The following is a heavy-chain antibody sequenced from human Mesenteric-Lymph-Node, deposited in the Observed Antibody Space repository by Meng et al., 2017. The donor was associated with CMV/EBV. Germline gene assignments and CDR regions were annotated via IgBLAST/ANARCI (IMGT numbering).Heavy chain of an antibody. CDR2: IYYSGST. D-gene: IGHD3-10*01. Sequence: SETLSLTCTVSGGSISSYYWSWIRQPPGKGLEWIGYIYYSGSTNYNPSLKSRVTISVDTSKNQFSLKLSSVTAADTAVYYCARLGVREFYFDYWGQGTLVTVSS. J-gene: IGHJ4*02. CDR3: ARLGVREFYFDY. V-gene: IGHV4-59*08. CDR1: GGSISSYY.